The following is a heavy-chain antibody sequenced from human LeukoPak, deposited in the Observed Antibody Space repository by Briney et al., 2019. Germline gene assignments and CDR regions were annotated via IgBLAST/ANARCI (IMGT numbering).Heavy chain of an antibody. CDR3: ARDRDGYTSDAFDI. CDR1: GYTFTNDY. CDR2: IITNSGGT. V-gene: IGHV1-2*06. Sequence: ASVKVSCKAAGYTFTNDYIHWVRQAPGQGLEWVGRIITNSGGTNYAQKFRGRVTMTRDTSINTAYMELQRLTSDDSAVYYCARDRDGYTSDAFDIWGPGTMVTVSS. J-gene: IGHJ3*02. D-gene: IGHD5-24*01.